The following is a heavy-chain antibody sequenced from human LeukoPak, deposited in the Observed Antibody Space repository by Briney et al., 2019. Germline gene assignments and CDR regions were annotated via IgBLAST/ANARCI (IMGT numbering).Heavy chain of an antibody. J-gene: IGHJ5*02. Sequence: PGGSLRLSCAASGFTFSDHYMDWVRQAPGKGLEWVGRSSNKANSYTTEYAASVKGRFTISRDDSKNSVYLQMNSLKTEDTAVYYCAKGTSGTYYHWGQGTLVTVSS. V-gene: IGHV3-72*01. D-gene: IGHD1-26*01. CDR1: GFTFSDHY. CDR2: SSNKANSYTT. CDR3: AKGTSGTYYH.